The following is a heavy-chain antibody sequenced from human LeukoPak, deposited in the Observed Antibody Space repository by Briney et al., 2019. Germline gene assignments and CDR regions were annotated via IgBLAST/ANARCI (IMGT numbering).Heavy chain of an antibody. CDR1: GRSISSGGYS. D-gene: IGHD7-27*01. CDR2: IYYSGST. J-gene: IGHJ4*02. V-gene: IGHV4-31*03. CDR3: ARSLGWGSTFDY. Sequence: PSQTLSLACTVSGRSISSGGYSWSWIRQHPGKGLEWIGYIYYSGSTYYTPSPKSRVTISVDTSKNQFSLKLSSVTAADTAVYYCARSLGWGSTFDYWGQGTLVTVSS.